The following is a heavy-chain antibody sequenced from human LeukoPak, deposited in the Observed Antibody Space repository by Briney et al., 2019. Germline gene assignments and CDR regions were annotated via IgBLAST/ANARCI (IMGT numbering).Heavy chain of an antibody. CDR2: IYYSGGT. V-gene: IGHV4-39*02. D-gene: IGHD1-26*01. Sequence: SETLSLTCPVSGGSISSSSYYWGWIRQPPGKGLEWIGTIYYSGGTYYNPSLKSRVTISVDTSKNQFSLKLSSVTAADTAVYYCAIDSGSYSFDYWGQGTLVTVSS. J-gene: IGHJ4*02. CDR1: GGSISSSSYY. CDR3: AIDSGSYSFDY.